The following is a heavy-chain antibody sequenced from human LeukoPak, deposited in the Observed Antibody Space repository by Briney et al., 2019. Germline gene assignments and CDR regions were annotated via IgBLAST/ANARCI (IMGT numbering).Heavy chain of an antibody. CDR3: AREIFSSGSYPDF. V-gene: IGHV3-33*01. CDR2: IWHDGSHK. CDR1: GFAFNTYA. D-gene: IGHD3-10*01. J-gene: IGHJ4*02. Sequence: GGSLRLSCAASGFAFNTYAMHWVRQAPGQGLEWVALIWHDGSHKFYSNSVRGQFTISRDNSKNTVSLQMNNLRPEDTAVYYCAREIFSSGSYPDFWGQGTLVTVSS.